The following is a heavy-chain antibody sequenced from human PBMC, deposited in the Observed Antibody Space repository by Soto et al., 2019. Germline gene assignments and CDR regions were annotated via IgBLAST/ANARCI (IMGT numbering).Heavy chain of an antibody. V-gene: IGHV3-23*01. CDR2: INSNGGST. CDR3: ARVPDLDYCSRTSCLYYFDY. CDR1: GFTFSRYV. J-gene: IGHJ4*02. Sequence: EVQLLESGGGLVQPGGSLRLSCVASGFTFSRYVMTWVRQAPGKGLEWVSTINSNGGSTYYTDSVKCRFTISRDNSKNAMYLQMNGLRAEDTAVYFCARVPDLDYCSRTSCLYYFDYWGQGALVTVSS. D-gene: IGHD2-2*01.